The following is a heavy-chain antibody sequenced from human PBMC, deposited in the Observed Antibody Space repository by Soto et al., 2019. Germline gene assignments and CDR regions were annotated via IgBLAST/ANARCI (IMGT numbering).Heavy chain of an antibody. CDR2: IYSGGNT. J-gene: IGHJ6*02. D-gene: IGHD3-10*01. V-gene: IGHV3-66*01. Sequence: EVQLVESGGGLVQPGGSLRISCAASGFTVSSNYMTWVRQAPGKGLEWVSIIYSGGNTFYADSVKGRFTIARDKSKNTVSLQMNRLRAEDTAVYYCAREITMVRGANLVDYGMDVWGQGTTVTVSS. CDR3: AREITMVRGANLVDYGMDV. CDR1: GFTVSSNY.